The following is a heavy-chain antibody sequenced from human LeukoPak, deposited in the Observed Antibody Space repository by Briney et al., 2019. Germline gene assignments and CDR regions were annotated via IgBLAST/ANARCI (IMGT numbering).Heavy chain of an antibody. CDR2: IYYSGST. CDR3: ARGYYQTTPGDY. V-gene: IGHV4-59*01. Sequence: KPSETLPLTCTVSGGSISSYYWSWIRQPPGKGLEWIGYIYYSGSTNYNPSLKSRVTISLDTSKNQFSLRLSSVTAADTALYYCARGYYQTTPGDYWGQGTLVTVSS. CDR1: GGSISSYY. J-gene: IGHJ4*02. D-gene: IGHD2-15*01.